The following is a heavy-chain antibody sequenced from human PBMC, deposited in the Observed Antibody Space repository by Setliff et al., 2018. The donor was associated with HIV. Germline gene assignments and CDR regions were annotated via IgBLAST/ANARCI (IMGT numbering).Heavy chain of an antibody. Sequence: PSETLSLTCTVSGGSISSYYRSWIRQPPGKGLEWIGYIYYSGSTNYNPSLKSRVTISVDTSKNQFSLKLSSVIAADTAVYYCARIFGDPGYYYGMDVWGQGTTVTVSS. CDR2: IYYSGST. V-gene: IGHV4-59*01. D-gene: IGHD3-3*01. J-gene: IGHJ6*02. CDR3: ARIFGDPGYYYGMDV. CDR1: GGSISSYY.